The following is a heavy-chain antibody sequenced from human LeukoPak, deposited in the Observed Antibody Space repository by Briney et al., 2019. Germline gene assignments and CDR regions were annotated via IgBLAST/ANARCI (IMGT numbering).Heavy chain of an antibody. CDR2: IYHSGRT. CDR3: ARVNSNYDFWSGFTNWFDP. Sequence: PSETLSLTCAVSGGSISRSNWWTWVRQPPGKGLEWIGEIYHSGRTAYNPTLKSRVTMSVDKSKNQFSLKLSTVTAADTAVYYCARVNSNYDFWSGFTNWFDPWGQGTLVTVSS. CDR1: GGSISRSNW. V-gene: IGHV4-4*02. D-gene: IGHD3-3*01. J-gene: IGHJ5*02.